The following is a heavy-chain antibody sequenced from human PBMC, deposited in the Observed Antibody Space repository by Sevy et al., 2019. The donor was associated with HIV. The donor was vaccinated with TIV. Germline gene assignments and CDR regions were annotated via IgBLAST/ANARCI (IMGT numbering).Heavy chain of an antibody. CDR1: GYTFTSYY. J-gene: IGHJ5*02. D-gene: IGHD3-22*01. CDR3: ARDLVIVTGFDP. Sequence: ASVKVSCKASGYTFTSYYIHWVRQAPGQGLEWMGVINTSSGRTTYAQKFQGRITMTRDTSTSIVYMELSSLRSEDTALYYCARDLVIVTGFDPWGQGTLVTVSS. CDR2: INTSSGRT. V-gene: IGHV1-46*01.